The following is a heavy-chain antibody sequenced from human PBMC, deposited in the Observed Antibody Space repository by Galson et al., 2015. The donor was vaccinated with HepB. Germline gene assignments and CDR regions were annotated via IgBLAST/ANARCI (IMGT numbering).Heavy chain of an antibody. CDR1: GGTFSGYA. CDR3: ARAWFGELDVNWFDP. V-gene: IGHV1-69*04. Sequence: SVKVSCKASGGTFSGYAISWVRQAPGQGLEWMGRIIPILGIANYAQKFQGRVTITADKSTSTAYMELSSLRSEDTAVYYCARAWFGELDVNWFDPWGQGTLVTVSS. CDR2: IIPILGIA. D-gene: IGHD3-10*01. J-gene: IGHJ5*02.